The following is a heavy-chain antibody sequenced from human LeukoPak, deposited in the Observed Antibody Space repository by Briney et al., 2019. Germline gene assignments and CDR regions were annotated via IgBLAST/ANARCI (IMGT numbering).Heavy chain of an antibody. CDR1: GYTFTSYA. V-gene: IGHV1-3*01. Sequence: ASVKVSCKASGYTFTSYAMHWVRQAPGQRLEWMGWINAGNGNTKYSQKFKGRVTITRDTSASTAYMELRSLRSEDTAVYYCARDRSIVVVPAHYGMDVWGQGTTVTVSS. CDR2: INAGNGNT. CDR3: ARDRSIVVVPAHYGMDV. J-gene: IGHJ6*02. D-gene: IGHD2-2*01.